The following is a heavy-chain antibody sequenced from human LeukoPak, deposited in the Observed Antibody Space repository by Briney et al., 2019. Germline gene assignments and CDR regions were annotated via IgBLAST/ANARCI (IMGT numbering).Heavy chain of an antibody. J-gene: IGHJ5*02. CDR2: IYSSGST. CDR3: AKDPHRSYGSSLKGWFDP. D-gene: IGHD6-13*01. CDR1: GDSLNNYY. Sequence: PETLSLTCIVSGDSLNNYYWNWLRPPAGSGLEWIGRIYSSGSTNYNPSLKGRVPMSVDTSKNQFSLKLNSVTAADTAVYYCAKDPHRSYGSSLKGWFDPWGQGTLVTVSS. V-gene: IGHV4-4*07.